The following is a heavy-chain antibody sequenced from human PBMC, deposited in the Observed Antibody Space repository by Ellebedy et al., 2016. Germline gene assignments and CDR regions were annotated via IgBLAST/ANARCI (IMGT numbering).Heavy chain of an antibody. D-gene: IGHD1-14*01. V-gene: IGHV2-5*01. CDR3: AHKSVYREVDY. J-gene: IGHJ4*02. Sequence: SGPTLVKPTQTLTLTCTFSGFSLDTNEVVVGWVRQPPGGALEWLSFIYGMDDKRYRPSLGSRLTITRDTSKNQVVLTMTNMDPVDTATYFCAHKSVYREVDYWGQGRLVIVSS. CDR2: IYGMDDK. CDR1: GFSLDTNEVV.